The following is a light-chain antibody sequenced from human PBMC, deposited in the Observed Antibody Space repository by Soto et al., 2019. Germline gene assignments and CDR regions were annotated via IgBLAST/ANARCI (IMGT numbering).Light chain of an antibody. CDR3: QSYDSSLSGSI. J-gene: IGLJ2*01. Sequence: QSVLTQSLSVSGAPGQRVTISCTGSSSNIGAGYDVHWYQQLPGTAPKLLIYGNSNRPSGVPDRFSGSKSGTSASLAITGLQAEDEADYYCQSYDSSLSGSIFGGGTKVTVL. CDR1: SSNIGAGYD. V-gene: IGLV1-40*01. CDR2: GNS.